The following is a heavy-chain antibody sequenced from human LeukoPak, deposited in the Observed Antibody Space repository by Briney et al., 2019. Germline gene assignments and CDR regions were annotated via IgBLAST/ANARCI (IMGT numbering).Heavy chain of an antibody. D-gene: IGHD4-17*01. Sequence: SQTLSLTCTVSGGSISSGGYYWSWIRQPAGKGLEWIGRIYTSGSTNYNPSLKSRVTISVDTSKNQFSLKLSSVTAADTAVYYCARGSKWDGDPSYWGQGTLVTVSS. J-gene: IGHJ4*02. CDR2: IYTSGST. CDR1: GGSISSGGYY. CDR3: ARGSKWDGDPSY. V-gene: IGHV4-61*02.